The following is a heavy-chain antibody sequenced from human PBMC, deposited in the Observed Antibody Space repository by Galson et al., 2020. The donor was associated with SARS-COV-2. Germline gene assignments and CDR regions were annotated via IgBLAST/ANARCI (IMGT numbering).Heavy chain of an antibody. V-gene: IGHV3-23*01. J-gene: IGHJ6*02. CDR3: AKAGPGYCSSTSCYTSLDYYYYGMDV. CDR2: ISSSGGTT. Sequence: GESLKISCAASGFTFSNYAMSWVRQAPGKGLEWVSGISSSGGTTYYADSVKGRFTISRDNSKNTLFMQMNSLRAEDTAVFYCAKAGPGYCSSTSCYTSLDYYYYGMDVWGQGTTVTVSS. D-gene: IGHD2-2*02. CDR1: GFTFSNYA.